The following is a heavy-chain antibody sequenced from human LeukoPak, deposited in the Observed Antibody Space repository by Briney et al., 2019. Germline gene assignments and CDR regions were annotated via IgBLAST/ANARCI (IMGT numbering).Heavy chain of an antibody. CDR1: GFTFSSYA. V-gene: IGHV3-23*01. CDR3: AKAVDPRGYSSGWYY. CDR2: ISGSGGST. Sequence: GGSLRLSCAASGFTFSSYAMSWVRQAPGKGLEWVSAISGSGGSTYYADSVKGRFTISRDNSKNTLYLQMNSLRAEDTAVYYCAKAVDPRGYSSGWYYWGQGTLVTVSS. D-gene: IGHD6-19*01. J-gene: IGHJ4*02.